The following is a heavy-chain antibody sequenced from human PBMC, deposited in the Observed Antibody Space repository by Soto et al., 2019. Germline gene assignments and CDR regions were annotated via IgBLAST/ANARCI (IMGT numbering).Heavy chain of an antibody. Sequence: SETLSLTCAVYGGSFSGYYWSWIRQPPGKGLEWIGSIFYSGSTYYNPSLKSRVTISVDTSKNQFSLKLSSVTAADTAVYYCARDYCSGGSCYFYYGMDVWGQGTTVTVSS. CDR2: IFYSGST. CDR3: ARDYCSGGSCYFYYGMDV. V-gene: IGHV4-34*12. D-gene: IGHD2-15*01. CDR1: GGSFSGYY. J-gene: IGHJ6*02.